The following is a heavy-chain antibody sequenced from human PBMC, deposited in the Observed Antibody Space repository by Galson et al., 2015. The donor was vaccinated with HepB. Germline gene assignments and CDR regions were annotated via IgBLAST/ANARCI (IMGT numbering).Heavy chain of an antibody. Sequence: CAISGDSVSSHSAAWNWIRQSPSRGLEWLGRTYYRSKWYNDYAVSVKSRITINPDTSKNQFSLQLNSVTPEDTALYYCARDGYSSGWYYFDYWGQGTLVTVSS. CDR3: ARDGYSSGWYYFDY. J-gene: IGHJ4*02. CDR2: TYYRSKWYN. V-gene: IGHV6-1*01. D-gene: IGHD6-19*01. CDR1: GDSVSSHSAA.